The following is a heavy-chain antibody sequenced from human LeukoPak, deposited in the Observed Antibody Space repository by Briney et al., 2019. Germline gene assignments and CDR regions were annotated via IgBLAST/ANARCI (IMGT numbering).Heavy chain of an antibody. D-gene: IGHD3-3*01. CDR2: ISSSSSYI. CDR1: GFTFSSYS. Sequence: GGSLRLSCAASGFTFSSYSMNWVRQAPGKGLEWVSSISSSSSYIYYADSVKGRFTTSRDNAKNSLYLQMNSLRAEDTAVYYCARDAYYDFWSGYYSGDAFDIWGQGTMVTVSS. V-gene: IGHV3-21*01. J-gene: IGHJ3*02. CDR3: ARDAYYDFWSGYYSGDAFDI.